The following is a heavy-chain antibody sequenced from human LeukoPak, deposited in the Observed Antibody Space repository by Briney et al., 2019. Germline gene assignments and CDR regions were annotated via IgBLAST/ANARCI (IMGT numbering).Heavy chain of an antibody. CDR1: GFTFSSYS. V-gene: IGHV3-48*02. D-gene: IGHD1-14*01. Sequence: PGGSLRLSRAASGFTFSSYSMNWVRQAPGKGLEWVSYISSSSSTIYCADSVKGRFTISRDNAKNSLYLQMNSLRDEDTAVYYCARDSLKNPYGAVTRFDYWGQGTLVTVSS. CDR3: ARDSLKNPYGAVTRFDY. J-gene: IGHJ4*02. CDR2: ISSSSSTI.